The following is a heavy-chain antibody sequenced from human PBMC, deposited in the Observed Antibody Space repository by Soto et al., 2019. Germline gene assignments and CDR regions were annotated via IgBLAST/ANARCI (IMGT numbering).Heavy chain of an antibody. Sequence: PSETLSLTCTVSGGSISPYYWSWIRQPPGQGLQWIGNIYYSGSTNYNPSLKSRVTISVDTSKNHFSLKLSSVTAADTAVYHCARSRTTVTHSIFYFDYWGQGILVTVSS. D-gene: IGHD4-17*01. V-gene: IGHV4-59*01. CDR1: GGSISPYY. CDR3: ARSRTTVTHSIFYFDY. CDR2: IYYSGST. J-gene: IGHJ4*02.